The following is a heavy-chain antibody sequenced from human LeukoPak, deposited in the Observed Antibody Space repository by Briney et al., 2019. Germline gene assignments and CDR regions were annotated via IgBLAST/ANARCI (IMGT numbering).Heavy chain of an antibody. CDR3: ARDGPNSGNYRNSYMDV. CDR1: GFTFSSYS. J-gene: IGHJ6*03. Sequence: GGSLRLSCAASGFTFSSYSMNWVRQAPGKGLEWVSSISSSSSYIYYADSVKGRFTISRDNAKNSLYLQMNSLRAEDTAVYYCARDGPNSGNYRNSYMDVWGKGTTVTVSS. V-gene: IGHV3-21*01. CDR2: ISSSSSYI. D-gene: IGHD1-26*01.